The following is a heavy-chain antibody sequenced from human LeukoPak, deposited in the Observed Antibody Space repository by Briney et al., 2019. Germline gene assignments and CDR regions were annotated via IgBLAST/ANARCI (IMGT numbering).Heavy chain of an antibody. D-gene: IGHD4-23*01. V-gene: IGHV3-66*01. CDR3: AREDYGGNSGEDY. CDR2: IYSGGNT. Sequence: PGGSLRLSCAASGFTVSSNYMTWVRQAPGKGLECVSTIYSGGNTYYADSVKGRFTISRDNSKNTLYLQMNSLRAEDTAVYYCAREDYGGNSGEDYWGQGTLVTVSS. CDR1: GFTVSSNY. J-gene: IGHJ4*02.